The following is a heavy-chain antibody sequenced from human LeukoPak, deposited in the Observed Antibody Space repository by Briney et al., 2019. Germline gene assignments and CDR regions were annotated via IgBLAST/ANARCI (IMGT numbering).Heavy chain of an antibody. CDR3: ASGPYCSSTSCYGWYVDY. CDR2: LYYSGST. D-gene: IGHD2-2*01. V-gene: IGHV4-59*01. J-gene: IGHJ4*02. CDR1: GGSISSYY. Sequence: PSETLSLTCTVSGGSISSYYWSWIRQPPGKGLEWIGYLYYSGSTNYNPSLKSRVTISVDTSKNQFSLKLSSVTAADTAVYYCASGPYCSSTSCYGWYVDYWGQGTLVTVSS.